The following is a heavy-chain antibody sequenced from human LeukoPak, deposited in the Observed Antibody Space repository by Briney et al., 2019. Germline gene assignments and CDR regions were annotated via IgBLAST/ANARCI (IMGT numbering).Heavy chain of an antibody. Sequence: KPGGSLRLSCAPSGFTFNNYYMSWVRQAPGKGLEWVSSISSSSSYIYYADSVKGRFTISRDNAKNSLYLQMNSLRAEDTAVYYCARDPRELYYYDSSGYYVGYWGQGTLVTVSS. J-gene: IGHJ4*02. V-gene: IGHV3-21*01. CDR2: ISSSSSYI. D-gene: IGHD3-22*01. CDR3: ARDPRELYYYDSSGYYVGY. CDR1: GFTFNNYY.